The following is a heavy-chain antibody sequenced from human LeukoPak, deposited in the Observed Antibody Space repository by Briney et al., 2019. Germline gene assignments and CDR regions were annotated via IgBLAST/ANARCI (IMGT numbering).Heavy chain of an antibody. Sequence: PSETVSLTWTVSGGSISSSSYYWGWIRQAPGRGLEWIGSIYYSGSTYYNPSLKSRVTISVDTSKNQFSLKLSSVTAADTAVYYCASIDYGWSDSWGQGTLVTVSS. CDR1: GGSISSSSYY. V-gene: IGHV4-39*01. CDR2: IYYSGST. D-gene: IGHD4-17*01. J-gene: IGHJ5*01. CDR3: ASIDYGWSDS.